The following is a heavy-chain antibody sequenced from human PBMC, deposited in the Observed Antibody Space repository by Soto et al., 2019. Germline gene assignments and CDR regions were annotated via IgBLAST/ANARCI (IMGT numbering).Heavy chain of an antibody. J-gene: IGHJ3*02. Sequence: EVQVVESGGGLVQPGGSLRLSCAASGIIFSRYWTHWVRQAPGKGLVWVSRISPDGSRTSYADSVKGRFTISRDNAKNTLSLQVNSLRVDDTAVYYCAVHGDYDAFDIWGQGPMVTVSS. CDR1: GIIFSRYW. D-gene: IGHD4-17*01. CDR2: ISPDGSRT. V-gene: IGHV3-74*01. CDR3: AVHGDYDAFDI.